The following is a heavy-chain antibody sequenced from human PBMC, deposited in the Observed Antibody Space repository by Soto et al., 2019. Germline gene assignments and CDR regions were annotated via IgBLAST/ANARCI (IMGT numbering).Heavy chain of an antibody. J-gene: IGHJ4*02. D-gene: IGHD3-9*01. CDR3: ARDQHFDWLSSLDY. Sequence: QVQLVESGGGVVQPGRSLRLSCAASGFTFSSYGMHWVRQAPGKGLEWVAVIWYDGSNKYYADSVKGRFTISRDNSKNTLYLQMNSLRAEDTAVYYCARDQHFDWLSSLDYWGQGTLVTVSS. CDR1: GFTFSSYG. CDR2: IWYDGSNK. V-gene: IGHV3-33*01.